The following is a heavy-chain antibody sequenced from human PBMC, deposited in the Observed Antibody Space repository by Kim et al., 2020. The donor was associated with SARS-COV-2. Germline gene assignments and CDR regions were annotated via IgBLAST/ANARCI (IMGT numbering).Heavy chain of an antibody. CDR2: ISSSSSTI. D-gene: IGHD1-26*01. V-gene: IGHV3-48*04. Sequence: GGSLRLSCAASGFTFSSYSMNWVRQAPGKGLEWVSYISSSSSTIYYADSVKGRFTISRDNAKNSLYLQMNSLRAEDTAVYYCARGFSLDSGSYYVSRPNYWYFDLWGRGTLVTVSS. J-gene: IGHJ2*01. CDR1: GFTFSSYS. CDR3: ARGFSLDSGSYYVSRPNYWYFDL.